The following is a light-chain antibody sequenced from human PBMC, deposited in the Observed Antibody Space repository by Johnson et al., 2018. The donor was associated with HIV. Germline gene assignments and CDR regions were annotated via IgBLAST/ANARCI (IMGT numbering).Light chain of an antibody. CDR1: SSNIGDNY. Sequence: QSVLTQPPSVSAAPGQKVTISCSGSSSNIGDNYVSWYQQLPGTAPKLLIYENNKRPSGIPDRFSGSKSGTSATLGIAGLQTGDEADYYCGTWDNSLTTGAVFWTGNKDTVL. CDR3: GTWDNSLTTGAV. V-gene: IGLV1-51*02. CDR2: ENN. J-gene: IGLJ1*01.